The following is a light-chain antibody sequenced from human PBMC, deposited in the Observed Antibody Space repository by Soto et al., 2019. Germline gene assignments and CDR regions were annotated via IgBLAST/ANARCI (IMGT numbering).Light chain of an antibody. Sequence: EIVLTQSPGTLSLSPGERATLSCRASQSVSNNYLAWYQQKPDQAPRLLIYGASSRATGIPDRFSGSGSGTDFALTISRLEPEDFAVYHCQQYGGSPWTFGQGTKVEIK. CDR2: GAS. CDR3: QQYGGSPWT. V-gene: IGKV3-20*01. CDR1: QSVSNNY. J-gene: IGKJ1*01.